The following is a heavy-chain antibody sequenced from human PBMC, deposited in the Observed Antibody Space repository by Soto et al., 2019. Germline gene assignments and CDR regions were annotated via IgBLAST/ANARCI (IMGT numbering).Heavy chain of an antibody. CDR2: INHSGST. V-gene: IGHV4-34*01. J-gene: IGHJ6*02. CDR3: ARVKRSDTAMVSGYYYYGMDV. CDR1: GGSFSGYY. D-gene: IGHD5-18*01. Sequence: SETLSLTCAVYGGSFSGYYWSWIRQPPGKGLEWFGEINHSGSTNYNPSLKSRVTISVDTSKNQFSLKLSSVTAADTAVYYCARVKRSDTAMVSGYYYYGMDVWGQGTTVTVSS.